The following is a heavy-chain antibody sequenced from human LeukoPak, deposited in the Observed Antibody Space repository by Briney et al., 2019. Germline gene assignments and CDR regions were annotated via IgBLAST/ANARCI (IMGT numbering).Heavy chain of an antibody. CDR3: ARSSGNSVLYDC. CDR2: IYYSGST. J-gene: IGHJ4*02. Sequence: SQTLSLTCTVSGGSISSGGYYWSWIRQHPGKGLEWIGYIYYSGSTYYNPSLKSRVTISVDTSKNQFSLKLSSVTAADTAVYYCARSSGNSVLYDCWGQGTLVTVSS. D-gene: IGHD4-23*01. CDR1: GGSISSGGYY. V-gene: IGHV4-31*03.